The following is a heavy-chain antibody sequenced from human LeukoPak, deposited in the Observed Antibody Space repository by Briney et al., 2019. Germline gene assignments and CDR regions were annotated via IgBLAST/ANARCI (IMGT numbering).Heavy chain of an antibody. J-gene: IGHJ4*02. CDR1: GFTFISYS. CDR2: ISSSSSYI. CDR3: ARGHVGATYFDY. Sequence: PGGSLRLSCAAAGFTFISYSMNWVRQAPGKGLEWVSSISSSSSYIYYADSVMGRFTISRDNAKNSLYLQMNSLRAEDTAVYYCARGHVGATYFDYWGQGTLVTVSS. V-gene: IGHV3-21*01. D-gene: IGHD1-26*01.